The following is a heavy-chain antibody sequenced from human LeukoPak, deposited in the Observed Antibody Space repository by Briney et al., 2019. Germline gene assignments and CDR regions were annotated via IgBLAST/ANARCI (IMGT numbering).Heavy chain of an antibody. V-gene: IGHV3-9*01. J-gene: IGHJ4*02. D-gene: IGHD5/OR15-5a*01. Sequence: PGRSLRLSCAASGFTFDDYAMHWVRQAPGKGLEWVSGISWNSGSIGYADSVKGRFTISRDNAKNSLYLQMNSLRAEDTAVYYCARDQGLHFDYWGQGTLVTVSS. CDR1: GFTFDDYA. CDR2: ISWNSGSI. CDR3: ARDQGLHFDY.